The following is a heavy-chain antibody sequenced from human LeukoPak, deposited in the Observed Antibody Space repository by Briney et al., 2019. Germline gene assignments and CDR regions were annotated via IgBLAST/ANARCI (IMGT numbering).Heavy chain of an antibody. CDR2: ISYDGSNK. J-gene: IGHJ4*02. Sequence: PGGSLRLSCAASGFTFSSYAMHWVRQAPGKGLEWVAVISYDGSNKYYADSVKGRFTISRDNSKNTLYLQMNSLRAEDTAVYYCARDYYYDSSGYRIFDYWGQGTLVTVSS. V-gene: IGHV3-30*14. CDR1: GFTFSSYA. CDR3: ARDYYYDSSGYRIFDY. D-gene: IGHD3-22*01.